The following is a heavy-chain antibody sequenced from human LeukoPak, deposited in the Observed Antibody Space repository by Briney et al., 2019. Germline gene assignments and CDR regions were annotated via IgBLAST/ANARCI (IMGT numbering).Heavy chain of an antibody. CDR1: GFTFSSYG. Sequence: GGSLRLSCAASGFTFSSYGMHWVRQAPGKGLEWVAVISYDGTDKYQADSVKGRFTISRDNSKNTLYLQMNSLRAEDTAVYYCARDTRGSYNYYYYMDVWGKGTTVTVSS. J-gene: IGHJ6*03. CDR2: ISYDGTDK. D-gene: IGHD1-26*01. V-gene: IGHV3-30*03. CDR3: ARDTRGSYNYYYYMDV.